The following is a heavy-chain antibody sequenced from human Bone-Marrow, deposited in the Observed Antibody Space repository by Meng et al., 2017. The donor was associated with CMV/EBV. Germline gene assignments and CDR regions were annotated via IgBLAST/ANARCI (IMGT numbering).Heavy chain of an antibody. Sequence: SETLSLTCTVSGGSVSSGSYYWSWIRQPPGKGLEWIGSIYYSGSTYYNPSLKSRVTISVDTSKNQFSLKLSSVTAADTAVYYCARLPYSSSSYIDYWGQGTLVTVSS. D-gene: IGHD6-6*01. CDR3: ARLPYSSSSYIDY. CDR1: GGSVSSGSYY. V-gene: IGHV4-39*01. J-gene: IGHJ4*02. CDR2: IYYSGST.